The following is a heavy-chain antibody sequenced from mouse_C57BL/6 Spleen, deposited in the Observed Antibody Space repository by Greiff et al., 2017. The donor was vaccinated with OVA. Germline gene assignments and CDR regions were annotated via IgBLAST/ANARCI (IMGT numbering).Heavy chain of an antibody. CDR1: GYTFTNYW. J-gene: IGHJ1*03. Sequence: QVHVKQSGAELVRPGTSVKMSCKASGYTFTNYWIGWAKQRPGHGLEWIGDIYPGGGYTNYNEKFKGKATLTADKSSSTAYMQFSSRTSEDSAIYYCARNYGSSYWYFDVWGTGTTVTVSS. CDR2: IYPGGGYT. CDR3: ARNYGSSYWYFDV. V-gene: IGHV1-63*01. D-gene: IGHD1-1*01.